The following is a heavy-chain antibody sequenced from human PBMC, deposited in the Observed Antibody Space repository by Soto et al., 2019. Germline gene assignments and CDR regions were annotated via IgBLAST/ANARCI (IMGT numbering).Heavy chain of an antibody. CDR1: GGTFSSYA. CDR3: ARGYSSSWQLTHYYYYYGMDV. D-gene: IGHD6-13*01. CDR2: IIPIFGTA. V-gene: IGHV1-69*13. J-gene: IGHJ6*02. Sequence: GASVKVSCKASGGTFSSYAISWVRQAPGQGLEWMGGIIPIFGTANYAQKFQGRVTITADESTSTAYMELSSLRSEDTAVYYCARGYSSSWQLTHYYYYYGMDVWGQGTTVTVSS.